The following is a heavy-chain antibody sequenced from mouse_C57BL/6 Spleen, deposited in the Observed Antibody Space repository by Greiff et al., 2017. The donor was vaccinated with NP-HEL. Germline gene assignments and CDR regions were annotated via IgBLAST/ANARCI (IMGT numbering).Heavy chain of an antibody. CDR2: IDPSDSET. D-gene: IGHD2-3*01. Sequence: QVQLQQPGAELVRPGSSVKLSCKASGYTFTSYWMHWVKQRPIQGLEWIGNIDPSDSETHYNQKFKDKATLTVDKSSSTAYMQLSSLTSEDSAVYYGAREGDGYYGCAYWGKGTLVTVSA. J-gene: IGHJ3*01. V-gene: IGHV1-52*01. CDR1: GYTFTSYW. CDR3: AREGDGYYGCAY.